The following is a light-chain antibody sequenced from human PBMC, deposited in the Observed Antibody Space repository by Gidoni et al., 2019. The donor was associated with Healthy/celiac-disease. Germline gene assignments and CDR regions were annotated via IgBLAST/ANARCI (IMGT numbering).Light chain of an antibody. Sequence: SSALTQDPAVSVALGQTVRITCQGDSLRSYYASWYQQKPAPAPVLVIYGKNNRPSGIPDRFSGSSSGNTASLTITGAQAEDEADYYCNSRDSSGKRVVFGGGTKLTVL. V-gene: IGLV3-19*01. CDR1: SLRSYY. CDR3: NSRDSSGKRVV. CDR2: GKN. J-gene: IGLJ2*01.